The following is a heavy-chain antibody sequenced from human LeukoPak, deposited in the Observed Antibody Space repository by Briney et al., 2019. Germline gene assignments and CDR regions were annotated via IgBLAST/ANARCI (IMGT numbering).Heavy chain of an antibody. D-gene: IGHD3-9*01. V-gene: IGHV4-34*01. Sequence: PSETLSLTCAVYGGSITGYYWSWIRQTPGRGLEWVGEIHYTGATSYNPCLKTRATISTDTSKNQFSLRLSSVPAADTAVYYCARGNILTGYCFDFWGQGALVTVSS. CDR3: ARGNILTGYCFDF. CDR1: GGSITGYY. CDR2: IHYTGAT. J-gene: IGHJ4*02.